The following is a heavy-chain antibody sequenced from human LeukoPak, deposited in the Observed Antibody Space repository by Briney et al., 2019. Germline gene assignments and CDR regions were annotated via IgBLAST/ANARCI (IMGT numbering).Heavy chain of an antibody. CDR3: AKCRVSSSGSADY. D-gene: IGHD6-19*01. V-gene: IGHV1-46*01. CDR2: INPSGGST. CDR1: GYTFTSYY. Sequence: ASVKVSCKASGYTFTSYYMHWVRQAPGQGLEWMGKINPSGGSTTYAQKFQGGVTMTRDTSTSTVYMELSSLRSEDTAVYYCAKCRVSSSGSADYWGQGTLVTVSS. J-gene: IGHJ4*02.